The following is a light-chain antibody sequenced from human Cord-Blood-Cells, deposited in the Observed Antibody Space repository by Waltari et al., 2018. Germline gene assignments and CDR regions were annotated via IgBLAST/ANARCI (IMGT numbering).Light chain of an antibody. CDR3: QQSYSTPRT. CDR2: AAS. V-gene: IGKV1-39*01. CDR1: QSIRSY. J-gene: IGKJ4*01. Sequence: DIQMTQSPSSLSAAVGDRVAITCLASQSIRSYLNWYQQKPGKAPKLLIYAASSLQSGVPSRFSGIGAGTDFTLTISSLQPEDFATYYCQQSYSTPRTFGGGTKVELK.